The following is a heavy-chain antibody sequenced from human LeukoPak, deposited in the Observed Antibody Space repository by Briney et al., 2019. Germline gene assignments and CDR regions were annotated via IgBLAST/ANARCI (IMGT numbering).Heavy chain of an antibody. CDR2: IYYSGST. CDR3: ARGVTSGPNWFDP. J-gene: IGHJ5*02. V-gene: IGHV4-59*12. D-gene: IGHD2-21*02. Sequence: SETLPLTCTVSGGSISSYYWSWIRQPPGKGLEWIGYIYYSGSTNYNPSLKSRVTISVDTSKNQFSLKLSSVTAADTAVYYCARGVTSGPNWFDPWGQGTLVTVSS. CDR1: GGSISSYY.